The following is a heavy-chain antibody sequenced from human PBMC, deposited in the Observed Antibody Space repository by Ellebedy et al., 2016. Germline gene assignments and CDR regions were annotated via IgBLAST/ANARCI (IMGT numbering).Heavy chain of an antibody. J-gene: IGHJ4*02. V-gene: IGHV3-23*01. CDR2: ISGDGDTT. Sequence: GESLKISXVASGFTFRNFFMSWVRQAPGGGLEWLSTISGDGDTTFSADSVKGRFAISRDNSRNTLYLQMNSLRAEDTAVYYCYYGHYSGSWGQGTLVTVSS. CDR1: GFTFRNFF. D-gene: IGHD4-17*01. CDR3: YYGHYSGS.